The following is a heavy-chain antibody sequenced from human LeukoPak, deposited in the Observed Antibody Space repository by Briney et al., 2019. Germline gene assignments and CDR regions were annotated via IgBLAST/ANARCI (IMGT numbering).Heavy chain of an antibody. J-gene: IGHJ4*02. CDR3: ARWRGYSSGWSGPFDD. V-gene: IGHV1-2*02. Sequence: APVKSDCKASGYTFTGYFMHWVRQAPGQGLEWMGWIDPNNGGSNHAKKFQDRVTMTSDTSISTGYIELSRLTYDDTAFYYCARWRGYSSGWSGPFDDWGQGTLVTVSS. CDR2: IDPNNGGS. D-gene: IGHD6-19*01. CDR1: GYTFTGYF.